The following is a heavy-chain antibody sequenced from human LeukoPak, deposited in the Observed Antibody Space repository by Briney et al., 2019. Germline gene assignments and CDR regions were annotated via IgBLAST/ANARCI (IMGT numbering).Heavy chain of an antibody. J-gene: IGHJ4*02. CDR1: GGTFSSYA. D-gene: IGHD5-18*01. V-gene: IGHV1-69*13. CDR2: IIPIFGTA. Sequence: SVKVSCKASGGTFSSYAISWVRQAPGQGLEWMGGIIPIFGTANYAQKFQGRVTITADESTSTAYMELSSLRSEDTAVYYYATTTAMVRIDYFDYWGQGTLVTVSS. CDR3: ATTTAMVRIDYFDY.